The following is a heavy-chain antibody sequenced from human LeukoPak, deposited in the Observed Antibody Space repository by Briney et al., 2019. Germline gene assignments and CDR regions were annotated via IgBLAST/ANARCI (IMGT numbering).Heavy chain of an antibody. J-gene: IGHJ4*02. Sequence: SETLSLTCTVSGGSISSYYWSWIRQPPGKGLEWIGYIYYSGSTNYNPSLKSRVTISVDTSKSQFSLKLSSVTAADTAVYYCARAGIAVAAPDYWGQGTLVTVSS. CDR2: IYYSGST. V-gene: IGHV4-59*01. CDR1: GGSISSYY. D-gene: IGHD6-19*01. CDR3: ARAGIAVAAPDY.